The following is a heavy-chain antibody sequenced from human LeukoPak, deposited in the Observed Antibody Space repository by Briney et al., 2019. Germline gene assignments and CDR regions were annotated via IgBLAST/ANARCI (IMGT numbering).Heavy chain of an antibody. D-gene: IGHD1-1*01. CDR2: IRSTGDST. CDR3: ANYWSFDY. V-gene: IGHV3-64*01. J-gene: IGHJ4*02. Sequence: GGSLRLSCAASGFTFSNFAIHWVRQAPGKGLEFVSGIRSTGDSTYYANSAKGRFTISRDNSKNTLYLQMNSLRAEDTAVYYCANYWSFDYWGQGTLVTVSS. CDR1: GFTFSNFA.